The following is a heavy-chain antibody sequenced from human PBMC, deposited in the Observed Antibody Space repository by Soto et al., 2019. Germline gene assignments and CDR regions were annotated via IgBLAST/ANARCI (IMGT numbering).Heavy chain of an antibody. CDR3: ASGLGTMVREAYYYYGMDV. J-gene: IGHJ6*02. Sequence: GEPLKLSSTGSVYSFAGYGSGWVRQMPGKGLEWMGIIYPGDSDTRDSPSFQGQVTISADKSIRTAYLQWSSLKASDTAMYYCASGLGTMVREAYYYYGMDVWGQGTTVTVSS. CDR1: VYSFAGYG. CDR2: IYPGDSDT. V-gene: IGHV5-51*01. D-gene: IGHD3-10*01.